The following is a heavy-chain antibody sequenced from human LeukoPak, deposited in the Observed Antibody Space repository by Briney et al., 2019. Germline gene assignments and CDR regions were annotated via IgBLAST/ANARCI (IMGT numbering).Heavy chain of an antibody. Sequence: PGGSLRLSCAASGFTFDDYGMSWVRQAPGKGLEWVSYITSNGNTMHYADSVKGRFTISRDNAKNSLYLQMNGLRAEDTAVYYCAREYLAFDIWGQGTMVTVSS. V-gene: IGHV3-48*03. CDR2: ITSNGNTM. CDR3: AREYLAFDI. CDR1: GFTFDDYG. D-gene: IGHD2-8*01. J-gene: IGHJ3*02.